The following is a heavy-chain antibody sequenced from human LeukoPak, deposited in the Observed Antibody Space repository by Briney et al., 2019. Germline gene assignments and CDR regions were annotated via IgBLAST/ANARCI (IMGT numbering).Heavy chain of an antibody. CDR3: ARVRQYGSGSYFYGMDV. D-gene: IGHD3-10*01. J-gene: IGHJ6*02. Sequence: GGSLRLSCAASGFTFSSYAMSWVRQAPGKGLEWVSVIRGSGGSTYYADSVKGRFTISRDNSKNTLYLQMNSLRAEDTAVYYCARVRQYGSGSYFYGMDVWGQGTTVTVSS. CDR1: GFTFSSYA. V-gene: IGHV3-23*01. CDR2: IRGSGGST.